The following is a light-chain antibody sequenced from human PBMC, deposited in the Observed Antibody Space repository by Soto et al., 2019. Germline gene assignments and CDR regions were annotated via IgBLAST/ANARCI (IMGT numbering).Light chain of an antibody. CDR3: GSITRSSTSV. CDR2: DVT. V-gene: IGLV2-14*01. J-gene: IGLJ1*01. Sequence: QSVLSQPASVSGSPGQSTTISCTGTSSDVGGFEYVSWYQHQPGKAPKLIIYDVTKRPSGVSNRFSGSKSGNTASLTISGIQAEDEGDYYCGSITRSSTSVFGTGTKSPS. CDR1: SSDVGGFEY.